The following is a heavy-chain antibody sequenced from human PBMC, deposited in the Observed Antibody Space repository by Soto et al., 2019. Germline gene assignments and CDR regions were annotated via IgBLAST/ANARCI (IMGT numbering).Heavy chain of an antibody. V-gene: IGHV4-30-4*01. Sequence: SETLSLTCSVSGGSISSGDYYWSWIRQPPGKGLEWIGYIYYSGSTYYNPSLKSRVTISVDTSKNQFSLKLSSVTAADTAVYYCARWGCSSTSCYDYYYGMDVWGQGTTVTVSS. CDR1: GGSISSGDYY. J-gene: IGHJ6*02. CDR3: ARWGCSSTSCYDYYYGMDV. CDR2: IYYSGST. D-gene: IGHD2-2*01.